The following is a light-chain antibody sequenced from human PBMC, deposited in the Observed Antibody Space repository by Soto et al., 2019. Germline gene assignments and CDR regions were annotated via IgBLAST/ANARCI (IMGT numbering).Light chain of an antibody. CDR2: GAS. V-gene: IGKV1-16*02. J-gene: IGKJ3*01. CDR3: LQYGAYPFT. Sequence: DIQMTQSPSSLSASVGDRVTITCRASQGVGKSLVWIQQKPGKAPKSLISGASSLQSGVPSKFSGSGSGTDFTLTISSLQPEDLATYYGLQYGAYPFTCGPGTKVEIK. CDR1: QGVGKS.